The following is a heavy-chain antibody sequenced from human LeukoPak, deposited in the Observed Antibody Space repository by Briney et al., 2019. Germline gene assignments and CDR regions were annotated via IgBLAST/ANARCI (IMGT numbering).Heavy chain of an antibody. CDR3: ARERQDTVIHSGAFDI. CDR2: IASNGSHT. V-gene: IGHV3-30-3*01. D-gene: IGHD2-21*02. J-gene: IGHJ3*02. Sequence: GWSLRLSCAASGFTFSNYFMHWVRQAPGKGLEWVADIASNGSHTFYVESVKGRFTISRDNSKNTLYLQMNSLGPEDTAVYFCARERQDTVIHSGAFDIWGQGTMVTVSS. CDR1: GFTFSNYF.